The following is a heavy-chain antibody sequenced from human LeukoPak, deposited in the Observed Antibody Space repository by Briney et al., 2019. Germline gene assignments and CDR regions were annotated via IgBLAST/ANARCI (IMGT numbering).Heavy chain of an antibody. CDR2: IYYSGST. Sequence: PSETLSLTCTVSGGSISSYYWSWIRQPPGKGLEWIGYIYYSGSTNYNPSLESRVTISVDTSKNHFSLNLSSVTAADTAVYYCASHVVTTWGDYFDYWGQGTLVTVSS. CDR1: GGSISSYY. V-gene: IGHV4-59*08. CDR3: ASHVVTTWGDYFDY. J-gene: IGHJ4*02. D-gene: IGHD4-23*01.